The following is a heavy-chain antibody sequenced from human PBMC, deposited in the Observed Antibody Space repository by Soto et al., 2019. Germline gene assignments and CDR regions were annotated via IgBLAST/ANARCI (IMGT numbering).Heavy chain of an antibody. V-gene: IGHV4-34*01. CDR2: INHSGST. J-gene: IGHJ4*02. D-gene: IGHD3-10*01. Sequence: QVQLQQWGAGLLKPSETLSLTCAVYGGSFSGYYWSWIRQPPGKGLEWIGEINHSGSTNYNPSLKSRVTRSVDASKDQFSLKLSSVTAADTAVYYCARGRGFTYYYGSGSQDYFDYWGQGTLVTVSS. CDR3: ARGRGFTYYYGSGSQDYFDY. CDR1: GGSFSGYY.